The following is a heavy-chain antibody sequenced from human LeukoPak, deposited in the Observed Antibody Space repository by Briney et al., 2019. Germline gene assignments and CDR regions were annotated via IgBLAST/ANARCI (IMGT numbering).Heavy chain of an antibody. CDR2: ISSNGGST. V-gene: IGHV3-64*01. CDR3: ARARIAVAGTYDY. D-gene: IGHD6-19*01. CDR1: GFTFSSYA. J-gene: IGHJ4*02. Sequence: GGSLRLSCAASGFTFSSYAMHWVRQAPGKGLEYVSAISSNGGSTYYANSVKGRFTISRDNSKNTLYLQMGSLRAEDKAVYYCARARIAVAGTYDYWGQGTLVTVSS.